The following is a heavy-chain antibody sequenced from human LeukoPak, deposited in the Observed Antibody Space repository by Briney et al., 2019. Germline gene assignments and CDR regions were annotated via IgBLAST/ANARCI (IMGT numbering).Heavy chain of an antibody. CDR2: IWYDGSNK. J-gene: IGHJ4*02. CDR1: GFTFSNYG. CDR3: AREMGLNIVATFGY. Sequence: HPGGSLRLSCAASGFTFSNYGMHWVRQAPGKGLEWVALIWYDGSNKYYADSVQGRFIISRDNSKNTLYLQMNSLRAEDTAVYYCAREMGLNIVATFGYWGQGTLVTVSS. D-gene: IGHD5-12*01. V-gene: IGHV3-33*01.